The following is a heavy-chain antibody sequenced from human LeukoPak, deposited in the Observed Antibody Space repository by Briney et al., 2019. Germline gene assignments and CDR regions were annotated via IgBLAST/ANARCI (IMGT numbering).Heavy chain of an antibody. CDR2: IIPIFGTA. Sequence: SVTVSCKASGGTFSSYAISWVRQAPGQGLEWMGGIIPIFGTANYAQKFQGRVTITADESTSTAYMELSSLRSEDTAVYYCARDTTYYDSFPIEGMDVWGQGTTVTVSS. CDR3: ARDTTYYDSFPIEGMDV. J-gene: IGHJ6*02. CDR1: GGTFSSYA. D-gene: IGHD3-22*01. V-gene: IGHV1-69*13.